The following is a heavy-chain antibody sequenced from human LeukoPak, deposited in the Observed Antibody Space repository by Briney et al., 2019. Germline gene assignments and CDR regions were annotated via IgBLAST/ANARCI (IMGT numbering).Heavy chain of an antibody. CDR3: ARVNSSSDY. D-gene: IGHD6-6*01. Sequence: SETLSLTCAVYGGSFSGYYWSWIRQPPGKGLEWIGEINHSGSTNYNPSLKSRVTISVDTPKNQFSLKLSSVTAADTAVYYCARVNSSSDYWGQGTLVTVSS. CDR2: INHSGST. J-gene: IGHJ4*02. CDR1: GGSFSGYY. V-gene: IGHV4-34*01.